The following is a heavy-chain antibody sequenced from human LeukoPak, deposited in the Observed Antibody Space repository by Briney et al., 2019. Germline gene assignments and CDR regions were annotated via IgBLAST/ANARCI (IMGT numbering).Heavy chain of an antibody. V-gene: IGHV3-23*01. CDR2: ISGSGRDT. Sequence: PGGSLRLSCAASGFTFSSYALSWVRQAPGKGLEYVSAISGSGRDTYYADSVRGRFTIPRDNSKNTLYLQMNSLRAEDTAVYYCATLRGSGSYYNENWFDHWGQGTLATVSS. CDR3: ATLRGSGSYYNENWFDH. D-gene: IGHD3-10*01. CDR1: GFTFSSYA. J-gene: IGHJ5*02.